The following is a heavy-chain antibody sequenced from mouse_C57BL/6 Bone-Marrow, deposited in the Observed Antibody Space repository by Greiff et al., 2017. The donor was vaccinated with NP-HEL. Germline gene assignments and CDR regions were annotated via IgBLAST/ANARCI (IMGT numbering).Heavy chain of an antibody. Sequence: QVQLQQPGTELVKPGTSVKLSCKSSGYTFTSYWMHWVKQRPGQGLEWIGNINPSNGGTNYNEKFKSKATLTVDKSSSTAYMQLNSLTSGDSAVYYCAREGRWLRRGCCYFDVWDTGTTVTVSS. CDR2: INPSNGGT. D-gene: IGHD2-2*01. CDR3: AREGRWLRRGCCYFDV. J-gene: IGHJ1*03. V-gene: IGHV1-53*01. CDR1: GYTFTSYW.